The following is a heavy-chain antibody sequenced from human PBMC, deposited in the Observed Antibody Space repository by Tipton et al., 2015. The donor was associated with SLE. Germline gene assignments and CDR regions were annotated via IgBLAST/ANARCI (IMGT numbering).Heavy chain of an antibody. J-gene: IGHJ6*02. CDR2: LWYDGTNK. D-gene: IGHD3-3*01. Sequence: SLRLSCAASGFTLSSYGMHWVRQAPGKGLEWVAVLWYDGTNKHYADSVRGRFTISTDNSKNTLYLEMSSLRAEDTAIYYCAKESFYDFFWGHGTTVTV. V-gene: IGHV3-33*06. CDR1: GFTLSSYG. CDR3: AKESFYDFF.